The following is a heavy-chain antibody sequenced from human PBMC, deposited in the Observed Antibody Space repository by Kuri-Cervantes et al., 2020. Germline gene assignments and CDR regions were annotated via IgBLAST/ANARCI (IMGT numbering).Heavy chain of an antibody. CDR2: VNHSGIT. CDR1: GGSFSNNY. D-gene: IGHD5-24*01. Sequence: GSLRLSCTVYGGSFSNNYWNWIRQPPGKGLEWIGEVNHSGITKYNPSLKSRVTISLDSSKSQFSLNLSSVTAADTAVYYCARGHFEATTDFDYWGQGTLVTVSS. CDR3: ARGHFEATTDFDY. V-gene: IGHV4-34*01. J-gene: IGHJ4*02.